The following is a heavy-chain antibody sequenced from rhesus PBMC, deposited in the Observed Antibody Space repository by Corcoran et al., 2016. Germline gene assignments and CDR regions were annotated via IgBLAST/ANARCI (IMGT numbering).Heavy chain of an antibody. CDR3: ARPNDYGNTQYFEF. Sequence: QVQLQESGPGLVKPSETLSLTCAVSGGSISHSNWWSWIRQPPGKGLEWIGNIGGRGWSNYYNPSRKSRVIISKDTSKNRFSLKLNSVTAADTAVYYCARPNDYGNTQYFEFWGQGALVTVSS. V-gene: IGHV4-65*02. D-gene: IGHD4-35*01. CDR1: GGSISHSNW. CDR2: IGGRGWSN. J-gene: IGHJ1*01.